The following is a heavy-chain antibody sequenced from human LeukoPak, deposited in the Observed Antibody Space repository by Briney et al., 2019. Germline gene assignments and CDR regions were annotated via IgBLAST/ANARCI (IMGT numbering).Heavy chain of an antibody. V-gene: IGHV1-18*01. J-gene: IGHJ4*02. CDR1: GYTFTSYG. CDR3: ATRPYCSGSYQFDY. CDR2: ISAYNGNT. D-gene: IGHD1-26*01. Sequence: GASVKVSCTASGYTFTSYGISWVRQAPGQGLEWMGWISAYNGNTNYAQKLQGRVTMTTDTSTSTAYMELRSLRSDDTAVYYCATRPYCSGSYQFDYWGQGTLVTVSS.